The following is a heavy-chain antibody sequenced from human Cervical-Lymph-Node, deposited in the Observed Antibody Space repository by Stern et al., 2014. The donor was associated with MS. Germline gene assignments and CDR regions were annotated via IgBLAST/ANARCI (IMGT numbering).Heavy chain of an antibody. CDR1: GFTVSRDY. V-gene: IGHV3-53*01. CDR3: ARDTSSPERSDG. CDR2: ITNSGST. Sequence: EVQLVESGGGVIQPGGSLRISCTASGFTVSRDYMPWVRQAPGQGLECGSLITNSGSTFYTDSVKVRCAISRDDSKNTFYLHMTSLRAEDTAMYYCARDTSSPERSDGWGQGTLVTVSS. J-gene: IGHJ4*02. D-gene: IGHD1-1*01.